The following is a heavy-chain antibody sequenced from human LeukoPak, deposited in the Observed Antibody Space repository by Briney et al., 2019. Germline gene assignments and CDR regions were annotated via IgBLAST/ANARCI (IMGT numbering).Heavy chain of an antibody. CDR2: ISGNDGST. Sequence: PGGSLRLSCTASGFTFSNYAMSWVRQAPGKGLEWVSTISGNDGSTYYADSVKGRFTISRDNSKNTLYLQMNSLRVEDTAIYYCAKGRGYFTGGSCYSDYWGQGTLVTVSS. J-gene: IGHJ4*02. V-gene: IGHV3-23*01. CDR1: GFTFSNYA. D-gene: IGHD2-15*01. CDR3: AKGRGYFTGGSCYSDY.